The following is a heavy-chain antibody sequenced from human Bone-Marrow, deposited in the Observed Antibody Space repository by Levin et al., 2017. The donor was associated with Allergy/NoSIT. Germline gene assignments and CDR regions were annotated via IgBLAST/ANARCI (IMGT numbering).Heavy chain of an antibody. J-gene: IGHJ3*02. D-gene: IGHD1-26*01. CDR2: ISAYNGHT. CDR1: ASAFSSYG. V-gene: IGHV1-18*01. CDR3: ASPRGSYLGAAFEI. Sequence: ASVKVSCESSASAFSSYGFTWVRQAPGQGLEWMGWISAYNGHTDYAQKFQGRVTMTTDTSTNTAYMELRSLTSGDTAIYYCASPRGSYLGAAFEIWGQGTMVTVSS.